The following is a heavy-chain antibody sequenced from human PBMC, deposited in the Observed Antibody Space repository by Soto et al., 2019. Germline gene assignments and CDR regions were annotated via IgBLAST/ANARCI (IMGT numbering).Heavy chain of an antibody. J-gene: IGHJ4*02. Sequence: GGSLRLSCAASRFTFSNYAMNWVRQAPGKGLEWVSGIDGSGASPYYADSVKGRFTISRDNSKNTLYLQMNSRRAEDTAGYYFAQGGFGGVLVPFDYWGQGTLATVSS. D-gene: IGHD3-16*02. V-gene: IGHV3-23*01. CDR1: RFTFSNYA. CDR2: IDGSGASP. CDR3: AQGGFGGVLVPFDY.